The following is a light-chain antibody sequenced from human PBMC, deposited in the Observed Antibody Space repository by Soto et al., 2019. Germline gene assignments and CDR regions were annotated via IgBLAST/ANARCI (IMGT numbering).Light chain of an antibody. J-gene: IGKJ4*01. V-gene: IGKV3-15*01. Sequence: EIVMTQSPATLSVSPGERATLSCRASQSVRSNLAWYQQKPGQAPRLVIYGASTRATGIPARFSGSGSGTEFTLTISSLQSEDFATYYCQQVDSYPLSFGGGTKVEI. CDR1: QSVRSN. CDR3: QQVDSYPLS. CDR2: GAS.